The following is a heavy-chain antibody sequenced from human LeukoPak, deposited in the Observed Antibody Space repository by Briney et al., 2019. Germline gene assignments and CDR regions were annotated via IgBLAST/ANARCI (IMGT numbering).Heavy chain of an antibody. V-gene: IGHV3-30*18. D-gene: IGHD3-22*01. CDR2: ISYDGSNK. CDR1: GFTFSSYG. Sequence: GGSLRLSCAASGFTFSSYGMHWVRQAPGKGLEWVAVISYDGSNKYYADSVKGRFTISRDNSKNTLYLQMSSLRAEDTAVYYCAKAPHYDSSGYYYYFDYWGQGTLVTVSS. CDR3: AKAPHYDSSGYYYYFDY. J-gene: IGHJ4*02.